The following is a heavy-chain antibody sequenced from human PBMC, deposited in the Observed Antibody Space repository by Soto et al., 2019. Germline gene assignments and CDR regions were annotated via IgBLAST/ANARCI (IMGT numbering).Heavy chain of an antibody. V-gene: IGHV4-30-2*01. Sequence: QPQLQESGSGLVKPSQTLSLTCAVSGDSISSGGFSWSWIRQPPGKGLEWIGYIYHSGTSFYNASLKSRVTISVDGSKNQFSLKVNSVTAADTAVYYCARGRLVPAVNFDYWGLGTLVTVSS. CDR2: IYHSGTS. CDR1: GDSISSGGFS. J-gene: IGHJ4*02. CDR3: ARGRLVPAVNFDY. D-gene: IGHD2-2*01.